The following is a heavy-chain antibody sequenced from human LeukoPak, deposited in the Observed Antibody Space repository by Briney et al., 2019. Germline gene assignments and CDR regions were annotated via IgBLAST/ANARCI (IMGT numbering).Heavy chain of an antibody. J-gene: IGHJ4*02. V-gene: IGHV3-23*01. Sequence: GGSLRLSCAASGFTFSSYAMSWVRQAPGKGLEWVSTITASGGSTYYADSVKGRLTISRDNSKNTLYLQMNSLRAEDAALYYCAKRAARPTYYFEYWGQGTLVTVSS. CDR1: GFTFSSYA. CDR3: AKRAARPTYYFEY. D-gene: IGHD6-6*01. CDR2: ITASGGST.